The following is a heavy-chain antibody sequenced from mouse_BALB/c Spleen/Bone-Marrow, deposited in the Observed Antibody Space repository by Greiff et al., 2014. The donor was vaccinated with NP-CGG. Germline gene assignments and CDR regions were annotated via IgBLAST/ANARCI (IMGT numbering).Heavy chain of an antibody. CDR1: GFNIKDTY. CDR2: IDPANGNT. Sequence: VQLQQSGAELVKPGASVKLSCTASGFNIKDTYMHWVKQRPEQGLEWIGRIDPANGNTKYDPKFQGKATITADTSSNTAYLQLSSLTSEDTAFYYCALHYYGSSGFAYWGQGNLVTVSA. CDR3: ALHYYGSSGFAY. J-gene: IGHJ3*01. D-gene: IGHD1-1*01. V-gene: IGHV14-3*02.